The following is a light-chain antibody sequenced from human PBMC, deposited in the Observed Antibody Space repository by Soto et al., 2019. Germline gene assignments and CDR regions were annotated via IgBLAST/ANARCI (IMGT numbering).Light chain of an antibody. CDR1: SCSIGSNY. V-gene: IGLV1-47*01. CDR2: RNN. CDR3: AAWDDSLSGWV. J-gene: IGLJ3*02. Sequence: QSVLTQPPSASGTPGQRVTISCSGSSCSIGSNYVYWYQQLPGTAPKLLIYRNNQRPSGVPDRFSGSKSGTSASLAISGLRSEDEADYYCAAWDDSLSGWVFGGGTKVTVL.